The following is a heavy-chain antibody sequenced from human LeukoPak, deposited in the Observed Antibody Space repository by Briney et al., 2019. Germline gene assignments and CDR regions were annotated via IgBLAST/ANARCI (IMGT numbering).Heavy chain of an antibody. V-gene: IGHV1-8*01. CDR2: MNPNSGNT. CDR3: ARVETGDDAFDI. CDR1: GYIFTSYD. D-gene: IGHD7-27*01. J-gene: IGHJ3*02. Sequence: ASVKVSCKASGYIFTSYDINWVRQATGQGLEWMGWMNPNSGNTGYAQKFQGRATMTRNTSISTAYMELSSLRSEDTAVYYCARVETGDDAFDIWGQGTMVTVSS.